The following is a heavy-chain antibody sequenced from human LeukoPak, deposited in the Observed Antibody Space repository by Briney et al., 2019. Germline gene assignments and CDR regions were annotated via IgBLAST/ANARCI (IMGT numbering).Heavy chain of an antibody. J-gene: IGHJ4*02. D-gene: IGHD6-6*01. Sequence: GVSLRLSCAASGFALNGYSINWVRQAPGKGLEWVSFIDRSNSDIYYADSVKGRFTISRDNARESVFLQLNRLRAEDTAVYYCTRDPGYSSSSISFWGQGTLVTVSS. CDR1: GFALNGYS. CDR3: TRDPGYSSSSISF. CDR2: IDRSNSDI. V-gene: IGHV3-21*01.